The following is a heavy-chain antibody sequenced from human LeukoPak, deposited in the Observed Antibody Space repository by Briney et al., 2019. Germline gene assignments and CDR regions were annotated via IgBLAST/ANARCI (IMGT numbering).Heavy chain of an antibody. Sequence: PSETLSLTCTVSGGSISSGGYYWSCIRQPAGKGLEWIGRIYTSGSTNYNPSLKSRVTISVDTSKNQFSLKLSSVTAADTAVYYCARVYSTQLHWYFDLWGRGTLVTVSS. V-gene: IGHV4-61*02. CDR3: ARVYSTQLHWYFDL. CDR1: GGSISSGGYY. J-gene: IGHJ2*01. D-gene: IGHD6-13*01. CDR2: IYTSGST.